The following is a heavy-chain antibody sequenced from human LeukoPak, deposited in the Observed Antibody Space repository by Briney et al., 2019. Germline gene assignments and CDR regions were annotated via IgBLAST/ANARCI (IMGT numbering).Heavy chain of an antibody. J-gene: IGHJ4*02. D-gene: IGHD3/OR15-3a*01. CDR3: ARVGLGTREFDY. Sequence: GGSLRLSXAASGFTFSDYSMSWIRQAPGKGLEWVSYIGGSGTIFYADSVKGRFTISRDNAQSSLYLQMNSVRAEDTAVYYCARVGLGTREFDYWGQGTLVTVSS. CDR2: IGGSGTI. V-gene: IGHV3-11*04. CDR1: GFTFSDYS.